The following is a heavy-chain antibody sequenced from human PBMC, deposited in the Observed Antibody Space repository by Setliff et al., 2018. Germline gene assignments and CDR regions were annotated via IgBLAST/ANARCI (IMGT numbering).Heavy chain of an antibody. CDR2: IHNNGRI. CDR3: ARHALSFDSAWDV. Sequence: PSETLSLTCSVPGASITSYYWSWIRQPPGKGLEWIAYIHNNGRIKYNPALKSRVTISLDTSKNQFSLNLNSATAADTAVYYCARHALSFDSAWDVWGKGTTVTVSS. V-gene: IGHV4-59*08. J-gene: IGHJ6*04. CDR1: GASITSYY. D-gene: IGHD3-9*01.